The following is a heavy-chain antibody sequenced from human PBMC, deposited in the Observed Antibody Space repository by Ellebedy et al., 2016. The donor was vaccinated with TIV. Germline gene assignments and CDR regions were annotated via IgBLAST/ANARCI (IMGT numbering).Heavy chain of an antibody. CDR2: ISAYNGNT. V-gene: IGHV1-18*01. CDR1: GYTFTSYG. D-gene: IGHD4-17*01. Sequence: ASVKVSXXASGYTFTSYGISWVRQAPGQGLEWMGWISAYNGNTNYAQKLQGRVTMTTDTSTSTAYMERRSLRSDDTAVYYCARSEAVTTGFDYWGQGTLVTVSS. CDR3: ARSEAVTTGFDY. J-gene: IGHJ4*02.